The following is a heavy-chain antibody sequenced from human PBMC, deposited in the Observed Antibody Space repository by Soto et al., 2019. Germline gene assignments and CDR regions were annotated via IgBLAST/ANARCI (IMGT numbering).Heavy chain of an antibody. D-gene: IGHD5-18*01. J-gene: IGHJ4*02. V-gene: IGHV4-61*01. CDR1: GGSVSSGSYY. CDR2: IYYSGST. Sequence: SETLSLTCTASGGSVSSGSYYWSWIRQPPGKGLEWIGYIYYSGSTNYNPSLKSRVTISVDTSKNQFSLKLSSVTAADTAVYYCARAGWIQLWTYDCWGQGTLVTVSS. CDR3: ARAGWIQLWTYDC.